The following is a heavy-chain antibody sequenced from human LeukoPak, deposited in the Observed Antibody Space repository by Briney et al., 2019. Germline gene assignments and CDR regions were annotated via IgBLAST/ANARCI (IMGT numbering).Heavy chain of an antibody. CDR3: ARDTYGSGSYSSDY. J-gene: IGHJ4*02. D-gene: IGHD3-10*01. CDR1: GYIFTTYD. V-gene: IGHV1-2*06. CDR2: INPNNGGT. Sequence: ASVKVSCKASGYIFTTYDIGLVRQAPGQGLEWMGRINPNNGGTNYAQKFQGRVTMTRDTSISTAYMELSRLRSDDTAVYYCARDTYGSGSYSSDYWGQGTLVTVSS.